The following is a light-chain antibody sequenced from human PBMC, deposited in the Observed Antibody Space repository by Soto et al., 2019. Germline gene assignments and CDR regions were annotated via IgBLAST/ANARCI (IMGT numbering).Light chain of an antibody. J-gene: IGKJ5*01. CDR1: PSVTNF. V-gene: IGKV3-11*01. CDR2: GAF. Sequence: IVLTQSPCTLCLSPGERATLSCRASPSVTNFLAWYQQKPGQAPRLLIYGAFNRATGIPARFSGSGSGTDFTLTISSLEPEDSAIYYCQQRNIWPPVTFGQGTLLEIK. CDR3: QQRNIWPPVT.